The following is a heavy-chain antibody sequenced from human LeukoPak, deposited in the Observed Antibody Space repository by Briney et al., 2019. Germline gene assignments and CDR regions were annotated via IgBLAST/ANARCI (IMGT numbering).Heavy chain of an antibody. V-gene: IGHV1-46*01. CDR2: INPSADTT. Sequence: GASVKVSCKASGYTFTSYYLHWVRQAPGQGLEWMGVINPSADTTSYTEKSQGRVTMTRDMSTSTFYMELRSLTSEDTAMYYCARAYGSTSYYNYYLQYWGQGTLVTVSS. D-gene: IGHD3-10*01. CDR3: ARAYGSTSYYNYYLQY. CDR1: GYTFTSYY. J-gene: IGHJ4*02.